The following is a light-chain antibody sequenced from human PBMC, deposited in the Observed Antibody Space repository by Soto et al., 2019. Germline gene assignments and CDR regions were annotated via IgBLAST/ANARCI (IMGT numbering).Light chain of an antibody. J-gene: IGLJ7*01. V-gene: IGLV3-1*01. Sequence: SSELTQPPSVSVSPGQTASITCSGDKLWHQYACWYQQKPGQSPVLVIYQDNKRPSGIPERFSGSNSGNTTTLTISGTQAMDEADYYCQAWDSSTAVFGGGTQLTVL. CDR1: KLWHQY. CDR3: QAWDSSTAV. CDR2: QDN.